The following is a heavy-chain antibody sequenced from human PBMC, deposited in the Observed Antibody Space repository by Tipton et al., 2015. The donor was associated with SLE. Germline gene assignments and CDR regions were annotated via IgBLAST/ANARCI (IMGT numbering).Heavy chain of an antibody. D-gene: IGHD4-11*01. Sequence: QLVQSGAEVKKPGASVRVSCKASGYTFTSYGISWVRQAPGQGLEWMGWISAYNGNTNYAQKLQGRVTMTRNTSISTAYMELSSLRSEDTAVYYCARGSMTTVTTSTGFDYWGQGTLVTVSS. CDR1: GYTFTSYG. V-gene: IGHV1-18*01. J-gene: IGHJ4*02. CDR3: ARGSMTTVTTSTGFDY. CDR2: ISAYNGNT.